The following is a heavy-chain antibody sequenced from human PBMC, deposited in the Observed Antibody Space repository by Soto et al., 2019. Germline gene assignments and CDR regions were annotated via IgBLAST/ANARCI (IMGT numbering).Heavy chain of an antibody. Sequence: EVQLVESGGGLVQPGGSLRLSCAASGFTFNPYEMNWVRQAPGKGLEWLSYISSSGGTIYYADSVKGRFTVSRDNAKNSLYLQMNSLRAEDTAVYYCAREGRGLYGDDGFDIWGQGTMVTVSS. D-gene: IGHD4-17*01. CDR2: ISSSGGTI. V-gene: IGHV3-48*03. J-gene: IGHJ3*02. CDR1: GFTFNPYE. CDR3: AREGRGLYGDDGFDI.